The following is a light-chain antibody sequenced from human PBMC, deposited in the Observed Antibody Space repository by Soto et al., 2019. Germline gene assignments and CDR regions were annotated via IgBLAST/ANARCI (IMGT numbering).Light chain of an antibody. J-gene: IGKJ1*01. CDR2: AAS. CDR3: QQSYNTPRT. CDR1: QGISTY. V-gene: IGKV1-39*01. Sequence: DIQMTQSPSSRSASLGDRVAITCGASQGISTYLNWYQQKPGKAPKLLIYAASSLQSGVPSRFSGSGYGTDFNLTISSLQTEDFATYYCQQSYNTPRTFGQGTKVDIK.